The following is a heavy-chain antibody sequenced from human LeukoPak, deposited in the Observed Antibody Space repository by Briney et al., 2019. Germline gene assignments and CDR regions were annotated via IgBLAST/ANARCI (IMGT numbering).Heavy chain of an antibody. CDR2: MNPNSGNT. V-gene: IGHV1-8*01. CDR1: GYTFTSYD. Sequence: ASVKVSCKASGYTFTSYDINWVRQATGQGLEWMGWMNPNSGNTGYAQKFQGRVTMTRNTSISTAYMELSSLRSEDTAVYYCAVPAATDQCYGMDVWGQGTTVTVSS. D-gene: IGHD2-2*01. J-gene: IGHJ6*02. CDR3: AVPAATDQCYGMDV.